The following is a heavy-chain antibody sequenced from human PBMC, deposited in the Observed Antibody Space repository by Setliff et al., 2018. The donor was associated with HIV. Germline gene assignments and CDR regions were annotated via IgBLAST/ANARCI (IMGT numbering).Heavy chain of an antibody. V-gene: IGHV1-8*01. Sequence: ASVKVSCKASEYTFTDINWVRQAPGQGLEWMGWIIPKTGNTGYAQKFQGRITMTRNTSTTTIYMELNNLRSEDTAMYYCARYRAGDGFDIWGQGTMVTV. D-gene: IGHD6-25*01. CDR3: ARYRAGDGFDI. J-gene: IGHJ3*02. CDR1: EYTFTD. CDR2: IIPKTGNT.